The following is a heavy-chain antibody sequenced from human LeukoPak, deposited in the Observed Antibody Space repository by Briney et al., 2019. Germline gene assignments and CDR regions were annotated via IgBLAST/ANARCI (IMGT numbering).Heavy chain of an antibody. D-gene: IGHD3-16*02. V-gene: IGHV1-24*01. CDR2: FDPEDGET. Sequence: APVKVSCKVSGYTLTELSMHWVRQAPGKGLEWMGGFDPEDGETIYAQKFQGRVTMTEDTSTDTAYMELSSLRSEDTAVYYCATDTAKPIMITFGGVILGAWGQGTLVTVSS. J-gene: IGHJ5*02. CDR1: GYTLTELS. CDR3: ATDTAKPIMITFGGVILGA.